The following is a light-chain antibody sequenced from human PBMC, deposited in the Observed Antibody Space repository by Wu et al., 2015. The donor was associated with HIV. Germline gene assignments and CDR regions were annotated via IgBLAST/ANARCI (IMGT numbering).Light chain of an antibody. Sequence: ENALTQSPGTLSLSPGEGATLSCKANQSVRNNYFAWFQQRPGQAPRLLIYGASNRATGTPDRFSGSGSGTDFTLTISSLEPEDFAFYYCQQGNNWPLTFGQGTRLDIK. CDR3: QQGNNWPLT. V-gene: IGKV3-11*01. CDR1: QSVRNNY. CDR2: GAS. J-gene: IGKJ5*01.